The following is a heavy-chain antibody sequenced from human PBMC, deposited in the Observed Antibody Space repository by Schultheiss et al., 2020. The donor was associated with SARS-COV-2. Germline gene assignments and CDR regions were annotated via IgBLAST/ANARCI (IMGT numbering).Heavy chain of an antibody. J-gene: IGHJ4*02. D-gene: IGHD3-10*01. V-gene: IGHV6-1*01. CDR3: AKVGLPDYGSGSYHILYYFDY. Sequence: SQTLSLTCAISGDSVSSNSAAWNWIRQSPSRGLEWLGRTYYRSKWYNDYAVSVKSRITINPDTSKNQFSLQLRSVSPEDTALYYCAKVGLPDYGSGSYHILYYFDYWGQGTLVTVSS. CDR1: GDSVSSNSAA. CDR2: TYYRSKWYN.